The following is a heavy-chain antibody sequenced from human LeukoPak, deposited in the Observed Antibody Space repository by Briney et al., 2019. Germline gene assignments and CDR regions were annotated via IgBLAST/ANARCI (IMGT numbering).Heavy chain of an antibody. D-gene: IGHD1-26*01. CDR1: GYTFTSNY. Sequence: ASVKVSCKASGYTFTSNYIHWVRQAPGQGLEWMGMIYPRDGSTSYAQKFQGRVTVTRDTSTSTVHMELSGLRSEDTAVYYCARVVGATIDYWGQGTLVTVS. CDR3: ARVVGATIDY. V-gene: IGHV1-46*01. J-gene: IGHJ4*02. CDR2: IYPRDGST.